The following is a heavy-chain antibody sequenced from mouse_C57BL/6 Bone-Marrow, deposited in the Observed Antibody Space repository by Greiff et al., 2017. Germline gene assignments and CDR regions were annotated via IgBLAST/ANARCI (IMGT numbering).Heavy chain of an antibody. D-gene: IGHD1-1*01. CDR1: GYAFSSYW. CDR2: IYPGDGDT. J-gene: IGHJ4*01. CDR3: ARAHYYGSSYGAMDY. V-gene: IGHV1-80*01. Sequence: QVHVKQSGAELVKPGASVKISCKASGYAFSSYWMNWVKQRPGKGLEWIGQIYPGDGDTNYNGKFKGKATLTADKSSSTAYMQLSSLTSEDSAVYFCARAHYYGSSYGAMDYWGQGTSVTVSS.